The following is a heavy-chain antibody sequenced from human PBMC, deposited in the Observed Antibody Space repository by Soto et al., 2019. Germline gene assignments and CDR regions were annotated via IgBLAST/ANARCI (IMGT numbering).Heavy chain of an antibody. CDR2: ISGSSGST. V-gene: IGHV3-48*01. D-gene: IGHD4-17*01. CDR3: ANYGDYGIFDY. Sequence: LRLSCAASGFTFSSYAMSWVRQAPGKGLEWVSYISGSSGSTYYADSVKGRFTISRDNAKNSLYLQMNSLRAEDTAVYYCANYGDYGIFDYWGQGTLVTVSS. CDR1: GFTFSSYA. J-gene: IGHJ4*02.